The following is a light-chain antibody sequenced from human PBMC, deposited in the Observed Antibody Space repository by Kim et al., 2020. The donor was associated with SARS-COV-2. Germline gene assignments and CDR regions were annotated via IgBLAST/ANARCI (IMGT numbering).Light chain of an antibody. CDR1: SGSIASNY. V-gene: IGLV6-57*04. CDR3: NFYATATFYV. J-gene: IGLJ1*01. Sequence: NFMLTQPHSVSASPGRTVTISCTRSSGSIASNYVQWFQQRPGSAPTTIIYEDRQRPSGVPDRFSASIDSSSNSASLTISRLRTENELNYYCNFYATATFYVFGTGTKVTVL. CDR2: EDR.